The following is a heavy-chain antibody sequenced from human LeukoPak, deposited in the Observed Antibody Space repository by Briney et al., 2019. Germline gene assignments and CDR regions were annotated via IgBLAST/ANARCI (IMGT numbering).Heavy chain of an antibody. CDR3: ARSPMNRYYYDSSGYYPKYYFDN. J-gene: IGHJ4*02. CDR2: IWYDGSDK. V-gene: IGHV3-33*01. CDR1: GFTFGSYG. Sequence: GGSLRLSCAASGFTFGSYGMHWVRQAPGKGLEWVAVIWYDGSDKYYADSVKGRSTISRDNSKNALFLQTNNLRAEDTAVYYCARSPMNRYYYDSSGYYPKYYFDNWGQGTLVTVSS. D-gene: IGHD3-22*01.